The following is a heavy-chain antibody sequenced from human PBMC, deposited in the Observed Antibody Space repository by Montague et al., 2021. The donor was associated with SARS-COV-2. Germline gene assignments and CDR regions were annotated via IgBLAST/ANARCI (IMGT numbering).Heavy chain of an antibody. CDR1: GFTFSTYA. J-gene: IGHJ4*02. Sequence: SLSLSFSASGFTFSTYAMSWVRQAPGKGLEWVSVIYGDGRGTYYAESVKGRSTISRDNSKSTLYLQMNSLRADDTAVYYCAKHTVYDLAELLSPLDHWGQGTLVTVSS. CDR3: AKHTVYDLAELLSPLDH. CDR2: IYGDGRGT. V-gene: IGHV3-23*03. D-gene: IGHD3-10*01.